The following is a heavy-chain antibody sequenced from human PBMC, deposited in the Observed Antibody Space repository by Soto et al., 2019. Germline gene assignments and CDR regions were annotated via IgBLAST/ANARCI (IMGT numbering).Heavy chain of an antibody. CDR3: AKDRGEEGLKFLEWFGGMDV. CDR1: VFTVSNYW. Sequence: PGWSLRLSCASSVFTVSNYWMKWGRQAPGKGLVWVSHIKSDGTTSYADSVEGRVTVSRDDAKNTFYLQMNSLRAEDTAVYYCAKDRGEEGLKFLEWFGGMDVWGHGTTVTVSS. D-gene: IGHD3-3*01. CDR2: IKSDGTT. V-gene: IGHV3-74*01. J-gene: IGHJ6*02.